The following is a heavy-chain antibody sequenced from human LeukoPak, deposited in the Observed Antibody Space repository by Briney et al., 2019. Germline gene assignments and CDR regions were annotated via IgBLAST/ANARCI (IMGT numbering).Heavy chain of an antibody. CDR3: ARVGGGFEGFDYFDY. Sequence: PGGSLRLSCAASGFTFDDYGMSWVRQAPGKGLEWVSGINWNGGSTGYADSVKGRFTISRDNAKNSLYLQMNSLRAEDTALYYCARVGGGFEGFDYFDYWGQGTPVTVSS. V-gene: IGHV3-20*04. J-gene: IGHJ4*02. CDR1: GFTFDDYG. D-gene: IGHD3-10*01. CDR2: INWNGGST.